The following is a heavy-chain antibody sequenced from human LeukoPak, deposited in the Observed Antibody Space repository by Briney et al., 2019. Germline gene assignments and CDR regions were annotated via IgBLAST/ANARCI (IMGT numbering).Heavy chain of an antibody. CDR3: ASPSINWNFDY. CDR2: INHSGST. D-gene: IGHD1-20*01. Sequence: SDTLSLTCAVYGRSFSAYYWSWIRQPPGKGLQWIGEINHSGSTNYNPSLKSRVTISVDTSKNQFSLKLSSVTAADTAVYYCASPSINWNFDYWGQGTLVTVSS. CDR1: GRSFSAYY. J-gene: IGHJ4*02. V-gene: IGHV4-34*01.